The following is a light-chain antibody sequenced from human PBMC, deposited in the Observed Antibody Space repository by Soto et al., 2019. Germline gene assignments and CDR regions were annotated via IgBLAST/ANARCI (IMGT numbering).Light chain of an antibody. V-gene: IGKV1-17*01. CDR3: LQHNTYPWT. CDR1: QAIRND. CDR2: AAT. J-gene: IGKJ1*01. Sequence: DIQMTHSAASLSASVLYRVSIHCRASQAIRNDLGWFQHQPGKPPKRLIYAATSLQRGVSSRFSGSGSGTEFTLTISSLQPEGFGTYYCLQHNTYPWTFGQGTKVDNK.